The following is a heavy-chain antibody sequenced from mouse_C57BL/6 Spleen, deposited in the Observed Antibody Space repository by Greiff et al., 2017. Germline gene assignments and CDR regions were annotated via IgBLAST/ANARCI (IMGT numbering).Heavy chain of an antibody. CDR3: TPGKDYYGSSYGGYFDY. V-gene: IGHV14-4*01. D-gene: IGHD1-1*01. CDR2: IDPENGDT. J-gene: IGHJ2*01. Sequence: VQLQQSGAELVRPGASVKLSCTASGFNIKDDYMHWVKQRPEQGLEWIGWIDPENGDTEYASKFQGKATITADTSSNTAYLQLSSLTSEDTAVYYCTPGKDYYGSSYGGYFDYWGQGTTLTVSS. CDR1: GFNIKDDY.